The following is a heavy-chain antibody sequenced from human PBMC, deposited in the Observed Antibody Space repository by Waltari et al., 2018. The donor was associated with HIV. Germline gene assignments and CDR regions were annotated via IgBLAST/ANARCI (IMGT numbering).Heavy chain of an antibody. CDR1: GGSFGGSY. J-gene: IGHJ3*01. CDR3: ASGLLAD. D-gene: IGHD3-10*01. CDR2: INHSGST. V-gene: IGHV4-34*01. Sequence: QVQLQQWGAGLLKPSETLSLTCAVYGGSFGGSYWSWIRQPPGKGLEWIGEINHSGSTNYNPSLKSRVTISVDTSKNQFSLKLSSVTAADTAVYYCASGLLADWGQGTMVTVSS.